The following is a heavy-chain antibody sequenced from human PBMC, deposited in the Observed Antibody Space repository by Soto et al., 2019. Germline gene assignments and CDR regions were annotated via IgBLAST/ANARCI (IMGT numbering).Heavy chain of an antibody. CDR2: IYSSGAA. D-gene: IGHD6-13*01. Sequence: SETLSLTCTVSGASISSYYRSWTRQPPGKGLEWIGYIYSSGAARYNPSLKSRATISIDTSKNQFSLKLSSVTAADTAVYYCARASLYAGNSVGLSDHWGQGTLVTVSS. V-gene: IGHV4-59*01. CDR3: ARASLYAGNSVGLSDH. CDR1: GASISSYY. J-gene: IGHJ4*02.